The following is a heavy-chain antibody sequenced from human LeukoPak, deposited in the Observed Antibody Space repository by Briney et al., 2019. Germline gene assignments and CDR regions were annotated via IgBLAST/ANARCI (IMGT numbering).Heavy chain of an antibody. Sequence: PGGSLRLSCAASGFTFSSYAMHWVRQAPGKGLEWVAVISYDGSNKYYADSVKGRFTISRDNSKNTLYLQMNSLRAEDTAVYYCAKESRSGRPYQLRIGYFDYWGQGTLVTVSS. J-gene: IGHJ4*02. V-gene: IGHV3-30-3*01. CDR3: AKESRSGRPYQLRIGYFDY. CDR1: GFTFSSYA. CDR2: ISYDGSNK. D-gene: IGHD2-2*01.